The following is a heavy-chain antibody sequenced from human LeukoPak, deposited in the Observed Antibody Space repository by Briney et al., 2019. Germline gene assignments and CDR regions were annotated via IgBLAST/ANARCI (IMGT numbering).Heavy chain of an antibody. CDR2: IYYSGTT. D-gene: IGHD1-1*01. Sequence: SETLSLTCTVSGASITNNYWSWLRQPPGKGLEWIGYIYYSGTTYYNPTLKSRVTISVDRSKNQFSLNLSSVTAADTAVYYCARAPVQLERRPNYYYYFGMDVWGQGTTVTVSS. V-gene: IGHV4-59*12. J-gene: IGHJ6*02. CDR3: ARAPVQLERRPNYYYYFGMDV. CDR1: GASITNNY.